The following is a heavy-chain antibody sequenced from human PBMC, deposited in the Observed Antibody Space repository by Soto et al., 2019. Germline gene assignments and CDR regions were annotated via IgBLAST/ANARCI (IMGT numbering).Heavy chain of an antibody. CDR3: ARDPRLWFGDFPLGGAEYFQH. D-gene: IGHD3-10*01. CDR2: INAGNGNT. V-gene: IGHV1-3*01. CDR1: GSGMPGYP. Sequence: VSVTGALTGAGSGMPGYPGGLGRKAPGQRLEWMGWINAGNGNTKYSQKFQGRVTITRDTSASTAYMELSSLRSEDTAVYYCARDPRLWFGDFPLGGAEYFQHWGQGTLVTVSS. J-gene: IGHJ1*01.